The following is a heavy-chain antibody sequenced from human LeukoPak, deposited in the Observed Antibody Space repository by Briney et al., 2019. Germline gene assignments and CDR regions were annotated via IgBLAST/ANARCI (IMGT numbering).Heavy chain of an antibody. CDR2: LRSDGSNK. J-gene: IGHJ4*02. CDR1: GFTFSSC. Sequence: GGSLRLSCAASGFTFSSCMHWVRQAPGKGLEGVALLRSDGSNKYYADSVKGRFTISRDNSKNTLYLQMNSLRAEDTAVYYCAKGDTTWELPHDYWGQGTLVTVSS. V-gene: IGHV3-30*02. CDR3: AKGDTTWELPHDY. D-gene: IGHD1-26*01.